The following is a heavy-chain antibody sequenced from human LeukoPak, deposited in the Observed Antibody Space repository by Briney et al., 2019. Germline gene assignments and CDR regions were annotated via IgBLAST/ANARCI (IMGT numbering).Heavy chain of an antibody. V-gene: IGHV1-8*01. D-gene: IGHD3-10*01. Sequence: GASVKVSCKASGYTFTSYDINWVRQATGQGLEWMGWMNPNSGVAGYARKFQGRVTMTRNISINTAYMELSSLTSDDTAVYYCARARIQLLRFGESHPWGQGTLVTVSS. CDR3: ARARIQLLRFGESHP. CDR2: MNPNSGVA. CDR1: GYTFTSYD. J-gene: IGHJ5*02.